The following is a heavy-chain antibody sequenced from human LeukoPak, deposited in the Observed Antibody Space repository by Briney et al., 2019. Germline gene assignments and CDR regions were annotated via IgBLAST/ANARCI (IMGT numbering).Heavy chain of an antibody. D-gene: IGHD3-16*01. J-gene: IGHJ4*02. CDR3: ARDGVRNFDY. Sequence: GGSLRLSCAATGFTFTNYWMAWVRQAPGKGLEWVANIKRGGSEIHYVDSVKGRFTISKDSAKNSLYLQMNSLRAEDTAVYYCARDGVRNFDYWGQGTLVAVSS. CDR1: GFTFTNYW. V-gene: IGHV3-7*03. CDR2: IKRGGSEI.